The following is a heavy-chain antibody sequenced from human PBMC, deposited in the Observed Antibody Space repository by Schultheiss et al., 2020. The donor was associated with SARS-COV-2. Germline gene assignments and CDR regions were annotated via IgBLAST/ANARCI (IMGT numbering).Heavy chain of an antibody. CDR1: GFTFSSYA. CDR3: AKVWLQLGDAFDI. J-gene: IGHJ3*02. CDR2: ISYDGSNK. Sequence: GESLKISCAASGFTFSSYAMHWVRQAPGKGLEWVAVISYDGSNKYYADSVKGRFTISRDNSKNTLDLQMNSLRDEDTAVYYCAKVWLQLGDAFDIWGQGTMVTVSS. D-gene: IGHD5-24*01. V-gene: IGHV3-30*04.